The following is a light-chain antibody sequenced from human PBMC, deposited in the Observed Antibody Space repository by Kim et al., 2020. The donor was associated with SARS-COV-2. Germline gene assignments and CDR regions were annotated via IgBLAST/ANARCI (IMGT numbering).Light chain of an antibody. Sequence: SAPTTCPPPTRDLFTYTRLSCYQQPPATAPTLLFYEVSTRPSGVPARFSRSKSGNTASLTISGLQADDEADYYCSSYTSSSTLVFGGGTQLTVL. CDR3: SSYTSSSTLV. J-gene: IGLJ2*01. V-gene: IGLV2-18*02. CDR1: TRDLFTYTR. CDR2: EVS.